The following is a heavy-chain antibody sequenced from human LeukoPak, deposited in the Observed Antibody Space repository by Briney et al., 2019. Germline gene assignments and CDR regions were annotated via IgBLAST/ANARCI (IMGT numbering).Heavy chain of an antibody. CDR2: ISYDGSNK. CDR3: AKDRSSSWSFDY. Sequence: GRSLRLSCAASGFTFSIYGMHWVRQAPGKGLEWGAVISYDGSNKYCADSVKGRFTISRDDSKNTLYLQMNSLRAEDTAVYYCAKDRSSSWSFDYWGQGNLVTVSS. D-gene: IGHD6-13*01. V-gene: IGHV3-30*18. CDR1: GFTFSIYG. J-gene: IGHJ4*02.